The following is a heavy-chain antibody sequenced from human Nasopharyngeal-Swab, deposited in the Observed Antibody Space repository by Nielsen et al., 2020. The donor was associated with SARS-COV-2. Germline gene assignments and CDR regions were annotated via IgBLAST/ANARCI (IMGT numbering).Heavy chain of an antibody. V-gene: IGHV3-30-3*01. CDR1: GFTFSSYA. CDR2: ISYDGSNK. CDR3: ARGGLLELGFYWYFDL. J-gene: IGHJ2*01. Sequence: GGSLRLSCAASGFTFSSYAMHWVHQAPGKGLEWVAVISYDGSNKYYADSVKGRFTISRDNSKNTLYLQMNSLRAEDTAVYYCARGGLLELGFYWYFDLWGRGTLVTVSS. D-gene: IGHD2-21*02.